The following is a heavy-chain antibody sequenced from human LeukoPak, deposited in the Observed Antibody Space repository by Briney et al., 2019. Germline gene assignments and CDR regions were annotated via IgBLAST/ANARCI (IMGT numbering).Heavy chain of an antibody. CDR3: ARKSSARDWFVP. D-gene: IGHD3-16*02. CDR1: GASSTYAFTTYP. V-gene: IGHV1-46*01. CDR2: INLRGDAT. J-gene: IGHJ5*02. Sequence: ASVKVSCKASGASSTYAFTTYPIHWVRQAPGQGLEWLGMINLRGDATIYAQKFQGRVTLTSDSSTTTVYMELSSLKSDDTGLYYCARKSSARDWFVPWGQGTLVTVSS.